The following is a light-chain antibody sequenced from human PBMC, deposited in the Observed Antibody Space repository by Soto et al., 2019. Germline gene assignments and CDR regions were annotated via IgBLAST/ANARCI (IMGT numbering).Light chain of an antibody. Sequence: DIVLTQSPDTLSMSPGERAKLSCRASQSIRSERLAWYQQKPGQAPRLVIFDASNRASGMPERFSGSGSGTDFTLTIARLEPEDFAVYYCQEYDGAPITFGLGTRLEIK. CDR2: DAS. V-gene: IGKV3-20*01. CDR1: QSIRSER. J-gene: IGKJ5*01. CDR3: QEYDGAPIT.